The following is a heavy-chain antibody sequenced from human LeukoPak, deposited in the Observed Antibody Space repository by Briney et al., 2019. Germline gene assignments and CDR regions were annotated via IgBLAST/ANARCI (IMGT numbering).Heavy chain of an antibody. V-gene: IGHV3-30*02. Sequence: PGGSLRLSCAASGFTFSSYGMHWVRQAPGKGLEWVAFIRYDGSNKYYADSVKGRFTISRDNSKNTLYLQMDSLRAEDTAVYYCAKYNWNGGRVFDIWGQGTMVTVSS. CDR3: AKYNWNGGRVFDI. J-gene: IGHJ3*02. CDR1: GFTFSSYG. D-gene: IGHD1-20*01. CDR2: IRYDGSNK.